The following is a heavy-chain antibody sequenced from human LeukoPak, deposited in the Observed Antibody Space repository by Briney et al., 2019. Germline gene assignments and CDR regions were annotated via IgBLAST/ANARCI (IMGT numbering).Heavy chain of an antibody. CDR2: IYHSGST. CDR3: ARSPYYFDSSGYHGAYYFDY. Sequence: PSETLSLTCAVSGYSISSGDYWGWIRPPPGKGLEWIGSIYHSGSTYNNPSLKSRVTMSVDTSKNQFSLNLISVTAADTAVYYCARSPYYFDSSGYHGAYYFDYWGQGTLVTVSS. D-gene: IGHD3-22*01. J-gene: IGHJ4*02. V-gene: IGHV4-38-2*01. CDR1: GYSISSGDY.